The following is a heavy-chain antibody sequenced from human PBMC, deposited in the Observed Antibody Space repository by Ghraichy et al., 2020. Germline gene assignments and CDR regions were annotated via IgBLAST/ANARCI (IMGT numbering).Heavy chain of an antibody. V-gene: IGHV4-59*01. CDR2: IYYDGSA. CDR3: ARDDSLGGFDF. D-gene: IGHD3-16*01. Sequence: SETLSLTCTVSGDSMDNYFWNWIRQPPGKGLEWIGHIYYDGSANYNPSLKSRVTISVDTFKNQFSLKMTSLSAADTAIYYCARDDSLGGFDFWGRGTMVSVSS. J-gene: IGHJ3*01. CDR1: GDSMDNYF.